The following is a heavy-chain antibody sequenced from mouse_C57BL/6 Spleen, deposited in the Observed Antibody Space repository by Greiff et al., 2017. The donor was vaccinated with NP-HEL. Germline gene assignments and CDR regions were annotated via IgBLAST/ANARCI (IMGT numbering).Heavy chain of an antibody. V-gene: IGHV5-6*01. D-gene: IGHD2-4*01. CDR1: GFTFSSYG. CDR2: ISSGGSYT. CDR3: ARQRDYESFDY. J-gene: IGHJ2*01. Sequence: EVKVVESGGDLVKPGGSLKLSCAASGFTFSSYGMSWVRQTPDKRLEWVATISSGGSYTYYPDSVKGRFTISRDNAKNTLYLQMSSLKSEDTAMYYCARQRDYESFDYWGQGTTLTVSS.